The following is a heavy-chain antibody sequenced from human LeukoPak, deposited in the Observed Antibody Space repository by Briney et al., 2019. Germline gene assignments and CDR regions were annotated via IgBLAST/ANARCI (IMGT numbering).Heavy chain of an antibody. J-gene: IGHJ4*02. CDR1: GFTFRSYS. Sequence: PGGSLRLSCAASGFTFRSYSMNWVRQAPGKGLEWVSFISGMSSTIYYADSVNGRFTISRDNAKNSVYLQMNSLRDEDTAVYYCARDSSDAYNPEPGYWGQGTLVTVSS. D-gene: IGHD1-1*01. CDR3: ARDSSDAYNPEPGY. CDR2: ISGMSSTI. V-gene: IGHV3-48*02.